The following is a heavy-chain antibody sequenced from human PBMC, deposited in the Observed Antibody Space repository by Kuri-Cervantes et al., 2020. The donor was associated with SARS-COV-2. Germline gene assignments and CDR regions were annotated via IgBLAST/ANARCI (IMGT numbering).Heavy chain of an antibody. D-gene: IGHD1-1*01. V-gene: IGHV3-74*01. CDR3: VRDGDHWNFDY. J-gene: IGHJ4*02. CDR1: GFTFSNAW. CDR2: INPDGSYT. Sequence: GGSLRPSCAASGFTFSNAWMNWVRQAPGKGLEWVSRINPDGSYTNNADSVKGRFTLSRGDAKNMLFLQMNSLRAEDTAVYYCVRDGDHWNFDYWGQGTLVTVSS.